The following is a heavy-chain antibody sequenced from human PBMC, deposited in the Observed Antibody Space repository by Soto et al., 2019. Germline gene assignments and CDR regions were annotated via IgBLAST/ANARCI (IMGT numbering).Heavy chain of an antibody. Sequence: EVQLVESGGGLVQLGGSLRLSCATSGFTLSSYWMSWVRQAPGKGLEWVANIKRDGSEKYYVHSVQGRFTISRANAKNSLYLQMNSLRAEDTAVYYCARDCSGVICYGYYFDSWGQGTLVTVSS. J-gene: IGHJ4*02. CDR1: GFTLSSYW. D-gene: IGHD2-15*01. CDR3: ARDCSGVICYGYYFDS. V-gene: IGHV3-7*01. CDR2: IKRDGSEK.